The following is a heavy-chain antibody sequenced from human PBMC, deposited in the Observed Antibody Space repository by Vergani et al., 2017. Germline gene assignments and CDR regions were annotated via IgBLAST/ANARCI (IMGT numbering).Heavy chain of an antibody. CDR3: ARLSYDTTPYLQGGYDC. CDR1: GFTFSACP. D-gene: IGHD3-22*01. CDR2: ISARYRSP. V-gene: IGHV3-23*01. J-gene: IGHJ4*02. Sequence: EVQLLQSGGGVIQPGGSVRLSCAASGFTFSACPMTWVRQAPGKGLGWVSAISARYRSPYYADSVKGRFTISRDNSKNMMYLQMNSRRAEDTAVYYCARLSYDTTPYLQGGYDCWGQGTLVSVSS.